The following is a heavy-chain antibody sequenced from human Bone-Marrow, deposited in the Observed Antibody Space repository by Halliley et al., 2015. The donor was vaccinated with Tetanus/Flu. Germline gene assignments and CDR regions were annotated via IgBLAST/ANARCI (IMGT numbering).Heavy chain of an antibody. Sequence: QLVQSGAEVKKPGESLKISCKGSGYTFSSYWIAWVRQMPGKGLEWMGIMYPGDSDTRYSPSFEGQVTMSADKSINTAYLQWTSLKASDTAIYYCARQVVGFGRPSYWGQGTLVPVSS. CDR3: ARQVVGFGRPSY. CDR2: MYPGDSDT. J-gene: IGHJ4*03. V-gene: IGHV5-51*01. CDR1: GYTFSSYW. D-gene: IGHD2-15*01.